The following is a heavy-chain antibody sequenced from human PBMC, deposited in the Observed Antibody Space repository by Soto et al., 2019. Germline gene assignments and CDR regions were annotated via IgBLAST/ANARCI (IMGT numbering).Heavy chain of an antibody. J-gene: IGHJ3*02. CDR2: ISYDGSNK. Sequence: GGSLRLSCAASGFTFSSYGMHWVRQAPGKGLEWVAVISYDGSNKYYADSVKGRFTISRDNSKNTLYLQMNSLRAEDTAVYYCAKFHGSGSYEEASGAFDIWGQGTMVTVSS. CDR3: AKFHGSGSYEEASGAFDI. V-gene: IGHV3-30*18. D-gene: IGHD3-10*01. CDR1: GFTFSSYG.